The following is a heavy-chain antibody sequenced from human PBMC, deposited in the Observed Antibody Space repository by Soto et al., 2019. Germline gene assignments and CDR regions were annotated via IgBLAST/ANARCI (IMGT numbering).Heavy chain of an antibody. CDR2: IYHTGST. V-gene: IGHV4-38-2*01. J-gene: IGHJ4*02. CDR1: GYSTSNGYY. D-gene: IGHD6-13*01. CDR3: ARRHSSNWYGLDY. Sequence: PSETLSLTCAVSGYSTSNGYYWGWIRQPPGKGLEWIGSIYHTGSTYYNPSLKSRVTISVDTSKNQFSLKLSSVTAADTAVYYCARRHSSNWYGLDYWGQGTLVTVLL.